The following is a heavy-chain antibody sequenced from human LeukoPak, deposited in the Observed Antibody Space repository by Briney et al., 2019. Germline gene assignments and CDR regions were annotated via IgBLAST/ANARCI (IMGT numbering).Heavy chain of an antibody. CDR2: IYYSGST. CDR1: GGAISSYY. J-gene: IGHJ4*02. V-gene: IGHV4-59*01. CDR3: ARGYYYDSGGYLN. D-gene: IGHD3-22*01. Sequence: SETLSLTCTVAGGAISSYYWSWIRQPPGKGLEWIGYIYYSGSTNYNPSLKSRVTISVDTSKNQFSLKLSSVTAADTAVYYCARGYYYDSGGYLNWGQGTLVTVSS.